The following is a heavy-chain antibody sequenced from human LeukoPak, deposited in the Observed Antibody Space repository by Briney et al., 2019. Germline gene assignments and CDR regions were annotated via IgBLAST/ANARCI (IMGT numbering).Heavy chain of an antibody. CDR2: ISGSGDST. J-gene: IGHJ4*02. Sequence: PGGSLRLSCAASGFTFSNYAMTWVRQAPGKGLEWVSAISGSGDSTNYADSVKGRFTISRDNSKNTLYLQMNSLRVEDTAVYHCAKDLEPYTSGWYGDYWGQGTLVTVSS. CDR1: GFTFSNYA. CDR3: AKDLEPYTSGWYGDY. D-gene: IGHD6-19*01. V-gene: IGHV3-23*01.